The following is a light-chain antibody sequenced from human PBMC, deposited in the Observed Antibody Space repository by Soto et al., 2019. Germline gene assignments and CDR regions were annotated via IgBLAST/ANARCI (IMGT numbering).Light chain of an antibody. V-gene: IGLV3-25*03. J-gene: IGLJ2*01. CDR3: QSADRRGTYSVI. CDR1: ALPRQY. Sequence: SYELTPSPSVSASPGQTARITCSGDALPRQYVYWYQQRPGQAPMLVISKDSERPSGIPERFSGSSSGTTATLTISGVQAEDEADYYCQSADRRGTYSVIFGGGTQLTVL. CDR2: KDS.